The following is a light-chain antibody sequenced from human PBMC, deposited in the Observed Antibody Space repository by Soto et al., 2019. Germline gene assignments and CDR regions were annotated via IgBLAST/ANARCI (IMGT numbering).Light chain of an antibody. V-gene: IGLV1-51*01. Sequence: QAVLTQPPSVSAAPGQKVTISCSGSSPKIGKNFVSWYQQLPGTAPKLLIYDNDVRPSGTPDRFSASKSGVSATLGITGLQTGDEGDYYCGTWDDSLRGGVFGSGTKLTVL. CDR3: GTWDDSLRGGV. CDR1: SPKIGKNF. CDR2: DND. J-gene: IGLJ1*01.